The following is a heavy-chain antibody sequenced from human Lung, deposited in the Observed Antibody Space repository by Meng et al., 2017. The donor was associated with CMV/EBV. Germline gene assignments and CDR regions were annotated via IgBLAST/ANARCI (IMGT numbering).Heavy chain of an antibody. Sequence: SGPXLVKPTQTLTLTCTFSGFSLSTSGVGVGWIRQPPGKALEWLTLIYWNDDRRYSPSLKSRLTITKDTSKNQVVLTMTNMDPVDTATYYCAHSGTDHGDYGNFDYWXQGTLVTVSS. V-gene: IGHV2-5*01. CDR2: IYWNDDR. J-gene: IGHJ4*02. CDR3: AHSGTDHGDYGNFDY. D-gene: IGHD4-17*01. CDR1: GFSLSTSGVG.